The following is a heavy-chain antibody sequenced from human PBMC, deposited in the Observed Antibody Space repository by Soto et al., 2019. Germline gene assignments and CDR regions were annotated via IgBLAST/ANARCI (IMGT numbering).Heavy chain of an antibody. D-gene: IGHD3-3*01. V-gene: IGHV4-59*01. CDR2: IYYSGST. CDR3: ARGKDDYDFWSGTPRSAFDI. CDR1: GGSISSYY. J-gene: IGHJ3*02. Sequence: SETLSLTXTVSGGSISSYYRSWIRQPPGKGLEWIGYIYYSGSTNYNPSLKSRVTISVDTSKNQFSLKLSSVTAADTAVYYCARGKDDYDFWSGTPRSAFDIWGQGTMVTVSS.